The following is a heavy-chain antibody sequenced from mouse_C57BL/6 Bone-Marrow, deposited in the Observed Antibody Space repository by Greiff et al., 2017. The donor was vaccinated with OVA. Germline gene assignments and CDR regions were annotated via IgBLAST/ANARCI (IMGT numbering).Heavy chain of an antibody. CDR3: ARIYYDYLDY. CDR2: IYPGGGYT. V-gene: IGHV1-63*01. CDR1: GYTFTNYW. J-gene: IGHJ2*01. D-gene: IGHD2-4*01. Sequence: VKLVESGAELVRPGTSVKMSCKASGYTFTNYWIGWAKQRPGHGLEWIGDIYPGGGYTNYNEKFKGKATLTADKSSSTAYMQFSSLTSEDSAIYYCARIYYDYLDYWGQGTTLTVSA.